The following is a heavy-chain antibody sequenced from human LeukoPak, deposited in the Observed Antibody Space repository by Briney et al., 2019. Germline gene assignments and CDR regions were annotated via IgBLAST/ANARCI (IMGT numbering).Heavy chain of an antibody. J-gene: IGHJ6*03. D-gene: IGHD2-15*01. Sequence: KPGGSLRLSCAASGFTFSSCSMNWVRQAPGKGLEWVSSISSSSSYIYYADSVKGRFTISRDNAKNSLYLQMNSLRAEDTAVYYCAREGCSGGSCYAPAYYYYMDVWGKGTTVTVSS. CDR3: AREGCSGGSCYAPAYYYYMDV. CDR2: ISSSSSYI. CDR1: GFTFSSCS. V-gene: IGHV3-21*01.